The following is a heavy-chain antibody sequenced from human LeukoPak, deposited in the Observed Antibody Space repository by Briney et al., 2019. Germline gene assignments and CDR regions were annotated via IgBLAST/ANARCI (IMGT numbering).Heavy chain of an antibody. CDR2: IIPIFGTA. V-gene: IGHV1-69*13. Sequence: ASVKVSCKAPGGTFSSYAISWVRQAPGQGLEWMGGIIPIFGTANYAQKFQGRVTITADESTSTAYMELSSLRSEDTAVYYCAGTPREIVGMDVWGKGTTVTVSS. J-gene: IGHJ6*04. CDR3: AGTPREIVGMDV. CDR1: GGTFSSYA. D-gene: IGHD5-24*01.